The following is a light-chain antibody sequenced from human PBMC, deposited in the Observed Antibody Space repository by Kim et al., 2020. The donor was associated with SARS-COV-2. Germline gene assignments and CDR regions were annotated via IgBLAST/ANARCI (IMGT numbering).Light chain of an antibody. CDR1: KLGDKY. CDR2: QDS. CDR3: QAWDSSTGHVV. V-gene: IGLV3-1*01. Sequence: SYELTQPPSVSVSPGQTASITCSGDKLGDKYACWYQQKPGQSPVLVIYQDSKRPSGIPERSSGSNSGNTATLTISGTQAMDEADYYCQAWDSSTGHVVFGGGTQLTVL. J-gene: IGLJ2*01.